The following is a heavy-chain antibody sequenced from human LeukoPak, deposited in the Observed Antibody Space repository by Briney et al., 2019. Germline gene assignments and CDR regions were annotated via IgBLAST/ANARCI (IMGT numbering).Heavy chain of an antibody. J-gene: IGHJ4*02. D-gene: IGHD3-10*01. V-gene: IGHV3-15*01. Sequence: GGSLRLSCAASGFTFSDAWMSWVRQAPGKGLEWVGHIKSNTFGGTTDYAAPVKGRFTISRDDSKNTLFLLMDSLKTEDTAVYCCSTEFYGSANFNFWGQGTLVTVSS. CDR3: STEFYGSANFNF. CDR1: GFTFSDAW. CDR2: IKSNTFGGTT.